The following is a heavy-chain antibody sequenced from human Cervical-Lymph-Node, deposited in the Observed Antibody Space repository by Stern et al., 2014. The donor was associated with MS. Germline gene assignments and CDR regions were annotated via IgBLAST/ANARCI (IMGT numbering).Heavy chain of an antibody. CDR3: AKGGSGSYLD. V-gene: IGHV3-30*18. CDR1: GFIFRNYA. J-gene: IGHJ4*02. D-gene: IGHD1-26*01. Sequence: VQLVESGGGVVQPGRSLRLSCVASGFIFRNYAAHWVRQPPGKGLEWVALVSFDGRDKFYTDSVKGRFTVSIDNSKNTLYLEMNSLRLEDTAVYYCAKGGSGSYLDWGQGSLVTVSS. CDR2: VSFDGRDK.